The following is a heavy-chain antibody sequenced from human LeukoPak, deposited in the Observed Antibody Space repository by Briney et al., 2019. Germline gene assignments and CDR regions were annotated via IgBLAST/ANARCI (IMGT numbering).Heavy chain of an antibody. J-gene: IGHJ4*02. V-gene: IGHV3-30*02. D-gene: IGHD1-26*01. CDR3: AKEYSGSMYYFDY. CDR1: GFTFSSYG. CDR2: IRYDGSNK. Sequence: GGSLRLSCAASGFTFSSYGMHWVRQAPGKGMEWVAFIRYDGSNKQYADSVKGRFTISRDNSKNTLYLQMNSLRAEDTALYYCAKEYSGSMYYFDYWGQGTLVTVSS.